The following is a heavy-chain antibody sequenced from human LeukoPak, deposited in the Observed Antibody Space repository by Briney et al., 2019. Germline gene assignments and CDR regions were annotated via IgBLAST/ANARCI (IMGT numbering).Heavy chain of an antibody. CDR3: ARGPRNVEVDYYYMDV. J-gene: IGHJ6*03. V-gene: IGHV4-34*01. CDR2: INHSGST. D-gene: IGHD5-24*01. CDR1: GGSFSGYY. Sequence: SETLSLTCAVYGGSFSGYYWSWIRQPPGKGLEWIGEINHSGSTNYTPSLKSRVTISVDTSKNQFSLKLSSLTAADTAVYYCARGPRNVEVDYYYMDVWGKGTTVTVSS.